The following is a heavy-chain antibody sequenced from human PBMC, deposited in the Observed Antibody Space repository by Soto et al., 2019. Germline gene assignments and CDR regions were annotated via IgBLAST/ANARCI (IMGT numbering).Heavy chain of an antibody. V-gene: IGHV3-53*01. CDR1: GFTVSSNY. D-gene: IGHD3-9*01. Sequence: EVQLVESGGGLIQPGGSLRLSCAASGFTVSSNYMSWVRQAPGKGLEWVSVIYSGGSTYYADSVKGRFTISRDNSKNTLYLQMNSLRAEDTAVYYCARGPLRYFDWSGAFDIWGQGTMVTVSS. CDR3: ARGPLRYFDWSGAFDI. J-gene: IGHJ3*02. CDR2: IYSGGST.